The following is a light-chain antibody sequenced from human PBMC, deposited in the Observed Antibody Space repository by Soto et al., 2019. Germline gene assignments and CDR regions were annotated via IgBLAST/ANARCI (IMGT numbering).Light chain of an antibody. CDR2: KAS. CDR3: QQHDSYPRT. CDR1: QSISTW. J-gene: IGKJ1*01. Sequence: DIQLTQSPSTLSASVGDRVTITCRASQSISTWLAWYQQKPGKAPKLLIYKASSLQSGVPSRFSGSGSGTEFTLTISSLQPDDFATYYCQQHDSYPRTFGQGIKVEIK. V-gene: IGKV1-5*03.